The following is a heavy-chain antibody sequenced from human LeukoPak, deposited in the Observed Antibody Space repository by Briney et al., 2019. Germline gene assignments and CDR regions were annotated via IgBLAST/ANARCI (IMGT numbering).Heavy chain of an antibody. J-gene: IGHJ4*02. CDR1: GYTFTSYG. CDR2: ISAYNGNT. CDR3: ASDPGIYSSSWTSFDY. V-gene: IGHV1-18*04. Sequence: ASVKVSCKASGYTFTSYGISWVRQAPGQGLEWMGWISAYNGNTNYAQKLQGRVTMTTDTSTSTAYMELRSLRSDDTAVYYCASDPGIYSSSWTSFDYWGQGTLVTVSS. D-gene: IGHD6-13*01.